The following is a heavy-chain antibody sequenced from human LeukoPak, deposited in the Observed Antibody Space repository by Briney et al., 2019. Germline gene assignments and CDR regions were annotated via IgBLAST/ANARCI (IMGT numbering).Heavy chain of an antibody. CDR3: ARDDSGTRRGWFEH. CDR1: GFTFSSYA. V-gene: IGHV3-74*01. J-gene: IGHJ5*01. CDR2: INSDGSST. D-gene: IGHD4-17*01. Sequence: EGSLRLSCAASGFTFSSYAMSWVRQAPGKGLVWVSRINSDGSSTSYADSVKGRFTISRDNAKNTLYLQMNSLRAEDTAVYYCARDDSGTRRGWFEHWGQGTLVTVSS.